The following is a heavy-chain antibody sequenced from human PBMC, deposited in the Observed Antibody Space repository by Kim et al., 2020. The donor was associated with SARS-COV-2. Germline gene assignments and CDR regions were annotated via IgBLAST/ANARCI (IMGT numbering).Heavy chain of an antibody. V-gene: IGHV3-11*06. J-gene: IGHJ4*02. D-gene: IGHD6-13*01. Sequence: RFTISRDNAKTSLYLQMNSLRAEDTAVYYCARDVSTGYSSSWYGSYYFDYWGQGTLVTVSS. CDR3: ARDVSTGYSSSWYGSYYFDY.